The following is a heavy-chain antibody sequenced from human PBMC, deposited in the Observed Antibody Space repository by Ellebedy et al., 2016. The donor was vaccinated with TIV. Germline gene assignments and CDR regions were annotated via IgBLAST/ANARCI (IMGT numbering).Heavy chain of an antibody. J-gene: IGHJ5*02. V-gene: IGHV1-46*01. CDR3: ARRKSVWVVVPAARYNWFDP. D-gene: IGHD2-2*01. Sequence: ASVQVSCXASGYTFTSYYMHWVRQAPGQGLEWLGIINPSGGSTSYAQKFQGRVTMTRDTSTSTAYMELSSLRSEDTAVYYCARRKSVWVVVPAARYNWFDPWGQGTLVTVSS. CDR2: INPSGGST. CDR1: GYTFTSYY.